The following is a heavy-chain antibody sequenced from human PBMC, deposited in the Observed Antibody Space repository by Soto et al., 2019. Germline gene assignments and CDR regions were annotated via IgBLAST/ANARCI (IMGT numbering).Heavy chain of an antibody. CDR2: ISAYNGNT. CDR1: GYTFTSYG. J-gene: IGHJ4*02. V-gene: IGHV1-18*01. D-gene: IGHD2-15*01. CDR3: ARVSSRSGSTHMLDY. Sequence: AAVKVSCKASGYTFTSYGISWVRQAPGQGLEWMGWISAYNGNTNYAQKLQGRVIMTTDTSTSTAYMELRSLRSDDTAVYYCARVSSRSGSTHMLDYWGQGTLVTVSS.